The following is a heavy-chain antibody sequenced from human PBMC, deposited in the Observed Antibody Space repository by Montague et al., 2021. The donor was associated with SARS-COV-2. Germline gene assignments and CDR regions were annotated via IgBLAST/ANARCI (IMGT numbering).Heavy chain of an antibody. CDR2: IFHDGTS. V-gene: IGHV4-4*02. CDR1: GESMTRSW. D-gene: IGHD2/OR15-2a*01. Sequence: SETLSLTCAVSGESMTRSWWTWVRQPPGQRLQWIGGIFHDGTSXSXYXXALKSRVTISIDTSKNQFFLRLSSVTAADTALYFCTRARSKAIDYWGQGALVTVSS. J-gene: IGHJ4*02. CDR3: TRARSKAIDY.